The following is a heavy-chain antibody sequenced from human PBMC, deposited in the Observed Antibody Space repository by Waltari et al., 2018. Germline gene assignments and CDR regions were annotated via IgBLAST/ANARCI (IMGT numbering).Heavy chain of an antibody. CDR2: ISITSTSI. J-gene: IGHJ3*02. CDR3: ARASKLVGTTYDAFDI. CDR1: GFTFSTYT. V-gene: IGHV3-21*01. D-gene: IGHD1-26*01. Sequence: EVQLVESGGGLVKPGGSLRLSCAASGFTFSTYTMNWVRQAPGKGLDWVSSISITSTSIYSGDSVKGRFTISRDNAKNSLYLQMTSLKAEDTAVYYCARASKLVGTTYDAFDIWGQGTMVTVSS.